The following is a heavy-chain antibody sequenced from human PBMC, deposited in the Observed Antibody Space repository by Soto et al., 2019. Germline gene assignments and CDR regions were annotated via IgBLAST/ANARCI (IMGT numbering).Heavy chain of an antibody. CDR2: IYYSGST. J-gene: IGHJ3*02. CDR1: GGSIISYY. D-gene: IGHD2-15*01. Sequence: SETLSLTCTVSGGSIISYYWSWIRQPPWKGLEWIGYIYYSGSTNYNPSLKSRVTISVDTSKNQFSLKLSSVTAADTAVYYCARGAPLPLYCSGGSCLDAFDIWGQGTMVTVS. CDR3: ARGAPLPLYCSGGSCLDAFDI. V-gene: IGHV4-59*01.